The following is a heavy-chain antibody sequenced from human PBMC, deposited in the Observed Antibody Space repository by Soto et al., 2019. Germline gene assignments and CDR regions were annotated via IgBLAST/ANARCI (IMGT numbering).Heavy chain of an antibody. J-gene: IGHJ4*02. V-gene: IGHV3-53*01. Sequence: EVELVESGGGLIQPGGSLKLSCAASGFSVNSHYMSWVRQTPGKGLEWLSIIYGGGGSYYAESVKGRFTISKDSSQNTLYLQMNTLRVEDTAVYFCARGFSYGYIDYWGQGTLVTVYS. CDR2: IYGGGGS. D-gene: IGHD5-18*01. CDR3: ARGFSYGYIDY. CDR1: GFSVNSHY.